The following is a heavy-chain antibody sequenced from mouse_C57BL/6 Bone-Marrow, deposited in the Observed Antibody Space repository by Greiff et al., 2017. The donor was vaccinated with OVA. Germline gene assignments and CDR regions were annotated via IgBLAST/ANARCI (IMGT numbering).Heavy chain of an antibody. CDR3: ANSITTVVATDYFDY. V-gene: IGHV1-64*01. J-gene: IGHJ2*01. D-gene: IGHD1-1*01. CDR1: GYTFTSYW. CDR2: IHPNSGST. Sequence: VQLQQPGAELVKPGASVKLSCKASGYTFTSYWMHWVKQRPGQGLEWIGMIHPNSGSTNYNEKFKSKATLTVDKSSSTAYMQLSSLTSEDSAVYYGANSITTVVATDYFDYWGQGTTLTVSS.